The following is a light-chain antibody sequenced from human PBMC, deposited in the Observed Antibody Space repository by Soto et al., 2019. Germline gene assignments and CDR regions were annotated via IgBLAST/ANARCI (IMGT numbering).Light chain of an antibody. CDR1: QSIASSY. J-gene: IGKJ4*01. CDR2: RTF. CDR3: QQFSSSPLT. V-gene: IGKV3-20*01. Sequence: EIVLTQSPGTLSLSPGERATLSCRASQSIASSYLAWYQQRPGQPPRLLLYRTFNRATGIPDRFSGGGSGTDFTLTISSLEPEDSAVYFCQQFSSSPLTFGGATKVDIK.